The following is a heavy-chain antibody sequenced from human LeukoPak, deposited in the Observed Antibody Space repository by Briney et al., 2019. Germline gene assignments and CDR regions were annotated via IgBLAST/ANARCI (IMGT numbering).Heavy chain of an antibody. D-gene: IGHD2/OR15-2a*01. V-gene: IGHV1-69*05. Sequence: SVKVSCKASGGTFSSYAISWVRQAPGQGLEWMGGIIPIFGTANYAQKFQGRVTITTDESTSTAYMELSSLRSEDTAVYYCASVHDYAPFLNWFDPWGQGTLVTLSS. CDR1: GGTFSSYA. CDR3: ASVHDYAPFLNWFDP. CDR2: IIPIFGTA. J-gene: IGHJ5*02.